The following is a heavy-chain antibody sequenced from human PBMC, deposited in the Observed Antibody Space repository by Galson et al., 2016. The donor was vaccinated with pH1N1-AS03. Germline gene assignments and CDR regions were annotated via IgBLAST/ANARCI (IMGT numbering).Heavy chain of an antibody. J-gene: IGHJ4*02. V-gene: IGHV3-23*01. Sequence: SLRLSCAASGFVFSSYAMSWVRQAPGKGLEWVASIIGAGGVSYYAGSVKGRFAVSRDTSENTVYLQLDRLRAEDTAVYYCAKDKEAVADRRGYFFDDWGQGTLVTVSS. D-gene: IGHD6-19*01. CDR3: AKDKEAVADRRGYFFDD. CDR2: IIGAGGVS. CDR1: GFVFSSYA.